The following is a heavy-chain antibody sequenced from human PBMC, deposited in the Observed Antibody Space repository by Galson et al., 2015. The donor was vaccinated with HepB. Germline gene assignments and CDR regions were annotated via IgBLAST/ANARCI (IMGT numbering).Heavy chain of an antibody. V-gene: IGHV1-3*01. CDR1: GYTFTSYA. CDR2: INAGNGNT. Sequence: SVKVSCKASGYTFTSYAMHWVRQAPGQRLEWMGWINAGNGNTKYSQKFQGRVTITRDTSASTAYMELSSLRSEDTAVYYCARGYPTLKRAVAASFYYFDYWGQGTLVTVSS. CDR3: ARGYPTLKRAVAASFYYFDY. D-gene: IGHD6-19*01. J-gene: IGHJ4*02.